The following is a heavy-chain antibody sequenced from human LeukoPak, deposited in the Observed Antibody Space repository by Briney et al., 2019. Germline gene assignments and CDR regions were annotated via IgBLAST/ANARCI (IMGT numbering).Heavy chain of an antibody. D-gene: IGHD1-26*01. CDR1: GFTFSSYG. CDR2: ISSSSGI. J-gene: IGHJ4*02. V-gene: IGHV3-48*02. Sequence: GGSLRLSCAASGFTFSSYGMNWVRQAPGKGLEWVSYISSSSGIDYADSVKGRFTISIDNAKNSLFLQMNSLRDEDTGVYYCARDPAGIVGATTGYWGQGTLVTVSS. CDR3: ARDPAGIVGATTGY.